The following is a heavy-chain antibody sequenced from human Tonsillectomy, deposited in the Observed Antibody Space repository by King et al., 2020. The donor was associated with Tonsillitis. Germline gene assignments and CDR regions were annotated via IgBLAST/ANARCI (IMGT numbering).Heavy chain of an antibody. J-gene: IGHJ4*02. CDR3: AKGWVEMDA. D-gene: IGHD5-24*01. CDR1: GFTFSSCA. Sequence: VQLVESGGGLVQPGGSLRLSCAASGFTFSSCAMTCARQAPGWRLEWVSAFSGSACGTYYADSAKGRFTISRDNSQNTLYLQMNSLRAEDTAVYYCAKGWVEMDAWGQGTLVTVSS. V-gene: IGHV3-23*04. CDR2: FSGSACGT.